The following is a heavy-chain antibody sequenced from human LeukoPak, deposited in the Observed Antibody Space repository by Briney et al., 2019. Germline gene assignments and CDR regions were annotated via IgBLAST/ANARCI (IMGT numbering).Heavy chain of an antibody. Sequence: PGGSLRLSCAASGFTFSSYGMHWVRQAPGKGLEWVAVISYDGSNKYYADSVKGRFTISRGNSKNTLYLQMNSLRAEDTAVYYCAKDRGPLGYCSSTSCYVLNYYGMDVWGQGTTVTVSS. CDR3: AKDRGPLGYCSSTSCYVLNYYGMDV. J-gene: IGHJ6*02. V-gene: IGHV3-30*18. CDR1: GFTFSSYG. D-gene: IGHD2-2*01. CDR2: ISYDGSNK.